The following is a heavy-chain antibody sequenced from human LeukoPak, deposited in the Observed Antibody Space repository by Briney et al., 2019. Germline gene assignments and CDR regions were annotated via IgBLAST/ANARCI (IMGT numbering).Heavy chain of an antibody. V-gene: IGHV4-39*01. Sequence: PSETLSLTCTVSGGSISSTNYYWGWIRQPPGKGLEWIGSIYYSGSTYYNPSLQSRVTIPVDTSKNQFSLKLSSVTAADTAVYCCARSPRIYMIGTHGFDIWGQGTMVTVSS. CDR3: ARSPRIYMIGTHGFDI. D-gene: IGHD3-22*01. CDR2: IYYSGST. CDR1: GGSISSTNYY. J-gene: IGHJ3*02.